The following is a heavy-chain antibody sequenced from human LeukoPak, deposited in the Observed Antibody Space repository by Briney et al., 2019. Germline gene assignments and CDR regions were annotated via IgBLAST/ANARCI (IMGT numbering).Heavy chain of an antibody. V-gene: IGHV1-46*01. J-gene: IGHJ4*02. CDR2: INPSGGST. D-gene: IGHD6-19*01. CDR1: GYIFTSYY. CDR3: ARGGHGTSVAVAGTGDY. Sequence: ASVKVSCKASGYIFTSYYMHWVGQAPGQGLEWMGIINPSGGSTIYSQKFQGRVTMTTDMSTSTVYMELTSLRSDDTAVYYCARGGHGTSVAVAGTGDYWGQGTLVTVSS.